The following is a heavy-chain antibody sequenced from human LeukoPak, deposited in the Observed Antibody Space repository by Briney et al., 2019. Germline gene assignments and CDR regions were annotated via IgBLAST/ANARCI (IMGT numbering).Heavy chain of an antibody. Sequence: ASVTVSCKASGRSFNSFGITWVRQAPGQGLEWMGRIVPILGVADSGQIFQGRLTITADISTNTAYLELTSLRYEDTAVYYRATGEWELLTVPIWGQGAMVTVSS. CDR3: ATGEWELLTVPI. V-gene: IGHV1-69*04. CDR1: GRSFNSFG. D-gene: IGHD1-26*01. CDR2: IVPILGVA. J-gene: IGHJ3*02.